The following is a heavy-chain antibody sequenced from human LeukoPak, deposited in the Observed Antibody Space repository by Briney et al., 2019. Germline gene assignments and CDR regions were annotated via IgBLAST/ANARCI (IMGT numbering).Heavy chain of an antibody. Sequence: HGESLKISCKGSGHTFTTYWIAWVRQMPGKGLEWMGIIYPGDSDTRYSPSFEGQVTISADKSISTAYLQWSSLKASDTAVYYCATLSGNTYSDYWGQGTLVTVSS. D-gene: IGHD1-14*01. CDR1: GHTFTTYW. V-gene: IGHV5-51*01. CDR2: IYPGDSDT. J-gene: IGHJ4*02. CDR3: ATLSGNTYSDY.